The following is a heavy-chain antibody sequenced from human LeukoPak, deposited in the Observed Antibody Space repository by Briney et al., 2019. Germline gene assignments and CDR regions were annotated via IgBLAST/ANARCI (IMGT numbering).Heavy chain of an antibody. Sequence: SGTLSLTCAVSGGSISSSNWWSWVRQPPGKGLEWIGEIYHSGSTNYNPSLKSRVTISVDTSKNQFSLKLSSVTAADTAVYYCARGFSGGSYYYFDYWGQGTLVTVSS. V-gene: IGHV4-4*02. CDR2: IYHSGST. CDR3: ARGFSGGSYYYFDY. D-gene: IGHD1-26*01. CDR1: GGSISSSNW. J-gene: IGHJ4*02.